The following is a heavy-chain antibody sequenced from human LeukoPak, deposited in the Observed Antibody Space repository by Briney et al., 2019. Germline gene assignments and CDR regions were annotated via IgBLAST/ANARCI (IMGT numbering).Heavy chain of an antibody. CDR3: AREGCSSTSCPPNDAFDI. CDR1: GYTFTDYF. V-gene: IGHV1-2*02. J-gene: IGHJ3*02. Sequence: GASVKVSCKASGYTFTDYFMHWVRQAPGQGLEWMGWINPNSGGTNYAQKFQGRVTMTRDTSISTAYMELSRLRSDDTAVYYCAREGCSSTSCPPNDAFDIWGQGTMVTVSS. CDR2: INPNSGGT. D-gene: IGHD2-2*01.